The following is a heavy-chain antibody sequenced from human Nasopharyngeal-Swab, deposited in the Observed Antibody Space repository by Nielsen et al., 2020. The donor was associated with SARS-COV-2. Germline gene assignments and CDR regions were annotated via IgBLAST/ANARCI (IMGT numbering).Heavy chain of an antibody. Sequence: SETLSLTCGVYGGSVSGSSWSWIRQPPGRGLEWIGDLTHNGSTTYNASFRGRSATTSDRSSNQVSLRVNSMTAADSALYFCARGGLSYYYYPLDVWGQGTTVTVSS. CDR1: GGSVSGSS. CDR3: ARGGLSYYYYPLDV. D-gene: IGHD2-21*01. V-gene: IGHV4-34*01. CDR2: LTHNGST. J-gene: IGHJ6*02.